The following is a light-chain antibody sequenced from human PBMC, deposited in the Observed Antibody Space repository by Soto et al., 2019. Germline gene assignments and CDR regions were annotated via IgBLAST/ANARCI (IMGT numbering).Light chain of an antibody. CDR3: QQYGNSRT. Sequence: EIVLTQSLGTLSLSPGERATLYCRASQSVSSKSLAWYQQKPGQAPRLLIYGVSKRATGIPDRISGSGSGTDFILTISRLEPEDFAVYYCQQYGNSRTFGQGTKVEIK. CDR1: QSVSSKS. J-gene: IGKJ1*01. CDR2: GVS. V-gene: IGKV3-20*01.